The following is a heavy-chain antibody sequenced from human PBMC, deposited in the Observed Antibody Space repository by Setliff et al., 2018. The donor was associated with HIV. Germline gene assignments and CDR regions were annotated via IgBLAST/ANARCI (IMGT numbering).Heavy chain of an antibody. D-gene: IGHD3-10*01. J-gene: IGHJ3*02. V-gene: IGHV4-38-2*01. CDR1: GSSISSGYF. CDR3: ARGERSYGAFKI. CDR2: IHHSGNT. Sequence: SETLSLTCAVSGSSISSGYFWGWVRQPPGKGLEWIANIHHSGNTYYNPSLQSRLTIARDTSRNQFSLKLSSVTAADTAVYYCARGERSYGAFKIWGRGTMVTVSS.